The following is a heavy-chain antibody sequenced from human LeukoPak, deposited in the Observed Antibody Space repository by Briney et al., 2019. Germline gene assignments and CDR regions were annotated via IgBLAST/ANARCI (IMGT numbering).Heavy chain of an antibody. CDR1: GGSVSSRSYY. J-gene: IGHJ5*02. CDR2: VYYRGST. CDR3: ARGPVEELLHNWFDP. Sequence: PSETLSLTCTVSGGSVSSRSYYWGWIRQPPGKGLEWIGTVYYRGSTYYSPFLKSRVTISVDTSKNQFSLKLSSVTAADTAVYYCARGPVEELLHNWFDPWGQGTLVTVSS. V-gene: IGHV4-39*01. D-gene: IGHD2-15*01.